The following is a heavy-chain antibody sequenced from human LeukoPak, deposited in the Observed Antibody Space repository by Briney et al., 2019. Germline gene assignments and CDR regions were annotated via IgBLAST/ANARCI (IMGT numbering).Heavy chain of an antibody. CDR1: GYTFTGYY. CDR2: INPNSGAT. D-gene: IGHD2-2*01. V-gene: IGHV1-2*02. Sequence: PGASVKVSCQASGYTFTGYYMHWVRQAPGQGLEWVGWINPNSGATNYAQKFQGRVTMTRDTSISTAYMELSSLTSDDTAVYSCARDQDCSATGTSCYGGELDYWGQGTLVTVSS. J-gene: IGHJ4*02. CDR3: ARDQDCSATGTSCYGGELDY.